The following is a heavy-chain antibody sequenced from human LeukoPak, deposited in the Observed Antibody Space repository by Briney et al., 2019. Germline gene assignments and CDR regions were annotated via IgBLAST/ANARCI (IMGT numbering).Heavy chain of an antibody. D-gene: IGHD3-16*01. CDR3: ARDRATKARIGGMDV. Sequence: GGSLRLSCAASGFTFSSYAMSWVRQAPGKGLEWVSAISGSGGSTYYADSVKGRFTISRDNAQNSLYLQTNSLSAEDTGIYYCARDRATKARIGGMDVWGQGTTVIVSS. J-gene: IGHJ6*02. V-gene: IGHV3-23*01. CDR1: GFTFSSYA. CDR2: ISGSGGST.